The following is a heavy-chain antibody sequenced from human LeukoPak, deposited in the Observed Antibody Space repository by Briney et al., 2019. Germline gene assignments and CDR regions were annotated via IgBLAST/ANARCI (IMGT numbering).Heavy chain of an antibody. CDR2: ISGSGGSA. V-gene: IGHV3-23*01. D-gene: IGHD3-10*01. CDR3: ANPYYGSGSYYGFNYYAFDY. CDR1: GFTFSSHA. Sequence: GGSLTLSCAASGFTFSSHAMSWVRKAPGKGLEWVSIISGSGGSANHADSVKGRFTISRDNSKNTLYLQMNSLRAEDTAVYYGANPYYGSGSYYGFNYYAFDYWGQGTLVTGSS. J-gene: IGHJ4*02.